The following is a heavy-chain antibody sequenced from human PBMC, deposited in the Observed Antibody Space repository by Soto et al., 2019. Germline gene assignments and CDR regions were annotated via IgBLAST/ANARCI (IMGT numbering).Heavy chain of an antibody. CDR2: ISGSSTYV. D-gene: IGHD3-10*01. J-gene: IGHJ3*01. CDR1: GFTFSNYI. V-gene: IGHV3-21*01. CDR3: SRGGGYYYGSGTDAFDV. Sequence: EVQLLESGGGLVKPGGSLRLSCAASGFTFSNYIMNWVRQPPGQGLEWVASISGSSTYVYYADSLKGRIAISRDNAKNSLSLELNTLRVEDTAVYYCSRGGGYYYGSGTDAFDVWGQGTPVTVSS.